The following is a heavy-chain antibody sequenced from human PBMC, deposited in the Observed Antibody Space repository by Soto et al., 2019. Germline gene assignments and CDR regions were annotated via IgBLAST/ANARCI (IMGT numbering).Heavy chain of an antibody. D-gene: IGHD1-26*01. CDR2: IIPIFGTA. V-gene: IGHV1-69*06. Sequence: QVQLVQSGAEVNKPGSSVKVSCKTSGGTFSTYSIVWVRQAPGEGLEWMGGIIPIFGTANYAQQFQDRVTITADKSTNTAIMELRSLKSEDTAMYYCASSSGNNYGVGTNYYFDYWGQGPLVTVSS. CDR3: ASSSGNNYGVGTNYYFDY. CDR1: GGTFSTYS. J-gene: IGHJ4*02.